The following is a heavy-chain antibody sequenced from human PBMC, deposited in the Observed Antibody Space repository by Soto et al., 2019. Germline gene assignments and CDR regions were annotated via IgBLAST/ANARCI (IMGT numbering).Heavy chain of an antibody. V-gene: IGHV5-51*01. Sequence: GESLKISCKGSGYSFTSYWIGWVRQMPGKGLEWMGIIYPGDSDTRYSPYFQGQVTISADKSISTAYLQWSSLKASDTAMYYCASISNDNHLYYYGMDVWGQGTTVTVSS. D-gene: IGHD3-22*01. CDR1: GYSFTSYW. CDR3: ASISNDNHLYYYGMDV. CDR2: IYPGDSDT. J-gene: IGHJ6*02.